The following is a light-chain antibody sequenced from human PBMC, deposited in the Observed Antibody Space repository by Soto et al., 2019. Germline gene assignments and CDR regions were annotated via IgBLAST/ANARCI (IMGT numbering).Light chain of an antibody. V-gene: IGKV1-12*01. Sequence: IQMTQSPSSVSASVGDRVTITCRASQPISSWLAWYQQKPGQPPNLLIYSASTLRSGVPSRFSGSESGTLFTRTITNLQPEDFATYYCQQASSFPLTFGGGTKVEV. J-gene: IGKJ4*01. CDR2: SAS. CDR1: QPISSW. CDR3: QQASSFPLT.